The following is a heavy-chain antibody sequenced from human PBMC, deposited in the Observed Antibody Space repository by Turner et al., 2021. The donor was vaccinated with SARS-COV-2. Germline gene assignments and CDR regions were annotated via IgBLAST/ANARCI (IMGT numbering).Heavy chain of an antibody. CDR1: GLSFSSYG. D-gene: IGHD2-15*01. V-gene: IGHV3-NL1*01. J-gene: IGHJ4*02. CDR3: ARDLGGLRFDY. CDR2: IYSGGST. Sequence: QVQLVESGGGVVQPGRSLRLSCAASGLSFSSYGMHWVRQAPGKGLEWVSVIYSGGSTFYADSVKGRFTISRDNSKNTLYLQMNSLRAEDTAVYYCARDLGGLRFDYWGQGTLVTVSS.